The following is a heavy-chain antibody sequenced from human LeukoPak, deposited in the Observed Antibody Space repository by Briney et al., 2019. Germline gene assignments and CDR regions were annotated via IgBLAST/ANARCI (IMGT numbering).Heavy chain of an antibody. J-gene: IGHJ4*02. D-gene: IGHD1-1*01. CDR3: ARDEPHSWTEWAYFDY. CDR2: VSYDGSNK. Sequence: TGGSLRLSCAASGFTFSSYGMHWVRQAPGKGLEWVAVVSYDGSNKYYADSVKGRFTISRHNSKNTLYLQMNSLRAEDTAVYYCARDEPHSWTEWAYFDYWGQGTLVTVSS. V-gene: IGHV3-30*03. CDR1: GFTFSSYG.